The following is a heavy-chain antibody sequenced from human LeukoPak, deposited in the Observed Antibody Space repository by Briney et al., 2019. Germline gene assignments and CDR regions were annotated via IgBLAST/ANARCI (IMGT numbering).Heavy chain of an antibody. CDR1: GYTFTSYY. D-gene: IGHD2-21*02. J-gene: IGHJ6*03. CDR2: INPSGGST. Sequence: ASVKVSCKASGYTFTSYYMHWVRQAPGQGLEWMGIINPSGGSTSYAQKFQGRVTMTRDMSTSTVYMELSSLRSEDTAVYYCAREGSLGVVTAILGHYYYYMDVWGKGTTVTVSS. V-gene: IGHV1-46*01. CDR3: AREGSLGVVTAILGHYYYYMDV.